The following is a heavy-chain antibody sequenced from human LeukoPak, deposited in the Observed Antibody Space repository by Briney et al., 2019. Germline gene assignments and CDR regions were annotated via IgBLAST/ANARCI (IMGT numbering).Heavy chain of an antibody. J-gene: IGHJ6*02. D-gene: IGHD3-10*01. V-gene: IGHV3-53*01. CDR2: IYSGGST. CDR1: GFTVSSNY. Sequence: GGSLRLSCAASGFTVSSNYMSWVRQAPGKGLEWVAVIYSGGSTYYKDSVRGRFTISRDNSKNTLYLQMNSLRAEDTAVYYCARGDRDYYYGMDVWGQGTTVTVSS. CDR3: ARGDRDYYYGMDV.